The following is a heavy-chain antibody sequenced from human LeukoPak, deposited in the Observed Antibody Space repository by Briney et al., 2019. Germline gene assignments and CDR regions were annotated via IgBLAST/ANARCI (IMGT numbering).Heavy chain of an antibody. CDR2: LIPIFGTA. CDR3: ASTVSTYYYDSSGPRDGDY. V-gene: IGHV1-69*13. Sequence: AAVKVSSPPPGGTVSSYAISRVHQDTGHRREWMRWLIPIFGTANYAQKFQGRVTITADESTSTDYMELSSLRSEDKAVYYCASTVSTYYYDSSGPRDGDYWGQGTLVTVSS. J-gene: IGHJ4*02. D-gene: IGHD3-22*01. CDR1: GGTVSSYA.